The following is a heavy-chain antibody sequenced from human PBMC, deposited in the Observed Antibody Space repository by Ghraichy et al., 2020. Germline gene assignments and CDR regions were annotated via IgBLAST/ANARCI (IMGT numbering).Heavy chain of an antibody. CDR3: AGSRAAAGTDLED. CDR2: IFYTGTA. V-gene: IGHV4-31*11. Sequence: SETLSLTCALSGDSITTSGYYWSWIRQFPGRGLEWIGYIFYTGTAYYNPSLKSRVSISMATSQNQFSLNLRSVTAADTAVYFCAGSRAAAGTDLEDWGQGTLVIVSS. J-gene: IGHJ1*01. D-gene: IGHD6-13*01. CDR1: GDSITTSGYY.